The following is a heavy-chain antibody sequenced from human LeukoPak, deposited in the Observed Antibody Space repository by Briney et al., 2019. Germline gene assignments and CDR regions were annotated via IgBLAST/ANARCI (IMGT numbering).Heavy chain of an antibody. D-gene: IGHD4-11*01. CDR3: ARRAPVSNYDAFDI. CDR1: GGSISSYY. CDR2: IYYSGST. J-gene: IGHJ3*02. Sequence: SETLSLTCTVSGGSISSYYWSWIRQPPGKGLEWIGYIYYSGSTYYNPSLKSRVTISVDTSKNQFSLKLSSVTAADTAVYYCARRAPVSNYDAFDIWGQGTMVTVSS. V-gene: IGHV4-59*08.